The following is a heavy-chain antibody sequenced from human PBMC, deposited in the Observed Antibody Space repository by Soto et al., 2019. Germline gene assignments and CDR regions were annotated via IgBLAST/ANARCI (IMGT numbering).Heavy chain of an antibody. CDR3: ARDPGIAAAGILYYYYYGMDV. D-gene: IGHD6-13*01. J-gene: IGHJ6*02. V-gene: IGHV4-61*01. Sequence: TSETLSLTCTVSGGSVSSGSYYWSWIRQPPGKGLEWIGYIYYSGSTNYDPSLKSRVTISVDTSKNQFSLKLSSVTAADTAVYYCARDPGIAAAGILYYYYYGMDVWGQGTTVTVSS. CDR2: IYYSGST. CDR1: GGSVSSGSYY.